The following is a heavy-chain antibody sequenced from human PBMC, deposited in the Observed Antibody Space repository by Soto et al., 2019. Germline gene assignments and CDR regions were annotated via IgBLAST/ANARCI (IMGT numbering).Heavy chain of an antibody. CDR1: GGSISSGNYY. J-gene: IGHJ4*02. Sequence: PSETLSLTCTVSGGSISSGNYYWSWIRQPPGKGLEWIGFISYSGSTYYNESLKSRVTISVDTSKNQFSLNLSFVTAADTAVYYCATMGTPATGLYYFDYWGQGTPVTVSS. D-gene: IGHD1-7*01. V-gene: IGHV4-30-4*01. CDR2: ISYSGST. CDR3: ATMGTPATGLYYFDY.